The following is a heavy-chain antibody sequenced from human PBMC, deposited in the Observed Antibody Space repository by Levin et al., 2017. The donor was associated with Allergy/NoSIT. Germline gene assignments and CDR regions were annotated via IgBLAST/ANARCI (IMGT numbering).Heavy chain of an antibody. V-gene: IGHV2-5*02. Sequence: SGPTLVKPTQTLTLTCTFSGFSLSTSGVGVGWIRQPPGKALEWLALIYWDDDKRYSPSLKSRLTITKDTSKNQVVLTMTNMDPVDTATYYCAHWTTYYYDSSGYGSWDAFDIWGQGTMVTVSS. J-gene: IGHJ3*02. CDR3: AHWTTYYYDSSGYGSWDAFDI. CDR1: GFSLSTSGVG. CDR2: IYWDDDK. D-gene: IGHD3-22*01.